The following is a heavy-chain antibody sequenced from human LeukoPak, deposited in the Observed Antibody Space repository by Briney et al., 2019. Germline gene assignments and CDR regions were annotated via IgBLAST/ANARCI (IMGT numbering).Heavy chain of an antibody. Sequence: SVKVSCKASGYTFISYGISWVRQAPGQGLEWMGWIIPIFGTANYAQKFQGRVTITADESTSTAYMELSSLRSEDTAVYYCAKRDYYDSSGYGYWGQGTLVTVSS. D-gene: IGHD3-22*01. V-gene: IGHV1-69*13. J-gene: IGHJ4*02. CDR2: IIPIFGTA. CDR1: GYTFISYG. CDR3: AKRDYYDSSGYGY.